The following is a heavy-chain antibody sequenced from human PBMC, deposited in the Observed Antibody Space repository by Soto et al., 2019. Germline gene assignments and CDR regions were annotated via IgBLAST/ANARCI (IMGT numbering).Heavy chain of an antibody. CDR3: ARATDIVLMVYAMNLDY. D-gene: IGHD2-8*01. CDR2: IKQDGSEK. J-gene: IGHJ4*02. Sequence: PGGSLRLSCAASGFTFSSYWMSWVRQAPGKGLEWVANIKQDGSEKYYVDSVKGRFTISRDNAKNSLYLQMNSLRAEDTAVYYCARATDIVLMVYAMNLDYWGQGTLVTVSS. CDR1: GFTFSSYW. V-gene: IGHV3-7*01.